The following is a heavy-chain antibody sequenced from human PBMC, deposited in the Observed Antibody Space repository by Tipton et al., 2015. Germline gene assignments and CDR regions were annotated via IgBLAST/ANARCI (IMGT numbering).Heavy chain of an antibody. Sequence: LRLSCTVSGGSINSGDYYWSWIRQPPGKGMEWIGSIYYSGSTYNPSLKSRDTISADTSKNQFSLKLNSVTAADTAVYYCARGGAGYYYDSVGYLSWGQGTLVTVSS. CDR1: GGSINSGDYY. CDR2: IYYSGST. CDR3: ARGGAGYYYDSVGYLS. V-gene: IGHV4-39*07. J-gene: IGHJ5*02. D-gene: IGHD3-22*01.